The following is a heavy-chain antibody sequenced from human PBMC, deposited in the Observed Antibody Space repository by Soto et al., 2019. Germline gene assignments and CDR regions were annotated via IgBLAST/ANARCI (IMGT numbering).Heavy chain of an antibody. J-gene: IGHJ6*02. V-gene: IGHV4-31*03. CDR1: GGSISSGGYY. Sequence: SETLSLTCTVSGGSISSGGYYWSWIRQHPGKSLEWIGYIYYSGSTYYNPSLKSRVTISVDTSKNQFSLKLSSVTAADTAVYYCASGATDQYYYYYGMDVWGQGTTVTVSS. D-gene: IGHD4-17*01. CDR3: ASGATDQYYYYYGMDV. CDR2: IYYSGST.